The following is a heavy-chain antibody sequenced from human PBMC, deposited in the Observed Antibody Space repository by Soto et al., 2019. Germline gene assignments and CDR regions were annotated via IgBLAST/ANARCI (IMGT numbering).Heavy chain of an antibody. D-gene: IGHD2-21*02. CDR2: VNPSGGHT. J-gene: IGHJ4*02. V-gene: IGHV1-46*01. Sequence: GASVKVSCKASGYTFTSYDINWVRQAPGQGLECMGTVNPSGGHTTYAQHFLGRVTMTRDTSTSTLYMELTSLTSDDTAIYYCARGGHVVVVTAALDYWGQGTLVTVSS. CDR3: ARGGHVVVVTAALDY. CDR1: GYTFTSYD.